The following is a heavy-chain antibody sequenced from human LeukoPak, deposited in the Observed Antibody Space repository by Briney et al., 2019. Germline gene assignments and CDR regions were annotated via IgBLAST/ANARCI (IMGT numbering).Heavy chain of an antibody. CDR1: GFTFSSYA. CDR3: ASYLGSSGYVDY. CDR2: ISYDGSNK. D-gene: IGHD3-3*01. J-gene: IGHJ4*02. Sequence: GRSLRLACAASGFTFSSYAMHWVRQAPGKGLEWVAVISYDGSNKYYADSVKGRFTISRDNSKNTLYLQMNSLRAEDTAVYYCASYLGSSGYVDYWGQGTLVTVSS. V-gene: IGHV3-30-3*01.